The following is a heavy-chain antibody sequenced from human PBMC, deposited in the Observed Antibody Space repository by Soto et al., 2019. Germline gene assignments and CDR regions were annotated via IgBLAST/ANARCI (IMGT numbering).Heavy chain of an antibody. J-gene: IGHJ4*02. D-gene: IGHD2-15*01. CDR2: IVGDASSI. V-gene: IGHV3-23*03. Sequence: GGSLRLSCAASGFSFRGYTMNLVRQAPEKGLEWVAVIVGDASSIDYADSVKGRFTISRDNSKNIMYLQMTSLKVEDTATYFCAKDLRPDGRYDLDYWGQGTHVTVSS. CDR3: AKDLRPDGRYDLDY. CDR1: GFSFRGYT.